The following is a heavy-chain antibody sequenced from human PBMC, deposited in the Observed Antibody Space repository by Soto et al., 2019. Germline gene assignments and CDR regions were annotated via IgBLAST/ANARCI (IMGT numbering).Heavy chain of an antibody. V-gene: IGHV4-59*01. CDR3: ARNYYDSSGYSYDAFDI. CDR2: IYYSGST. Sequence: PSETLSLTCTVSGGSISSYYWSWIRQPPGKGLEWIGYIYYSGSTNYNPSLKSRVTISVDTSKNQFSLKLSSVTAADTAVYYCARNYYDSSGYSYDAFDIWGQGKMVTVS. CDR1: GGSISSYY. D-gene: IGHD3-22*01. J-gene: IGHJ3*02.